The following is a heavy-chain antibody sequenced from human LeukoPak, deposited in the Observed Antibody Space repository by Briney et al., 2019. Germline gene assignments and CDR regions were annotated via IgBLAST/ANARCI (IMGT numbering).Heavy chain of an antibody. CDR1: GYSFTSYW. J-gene: IGHJ4*02. CDR2: IYPGDSDT. Sequence: GESLKISCKGSGYSFTSYWIGWVRQMPGKGLEWMGIIYPGDSDTRYSPSFQGQVTISADKSISTAYLQWSSLKASDTAMYYRARHYYDSSGHPNFDYWGQGTLVTVSS. D-gene: IGHD3-22*01. V-gene: IGHV5-51*01. CDR3: ARHYYDSSGHPNFDY.